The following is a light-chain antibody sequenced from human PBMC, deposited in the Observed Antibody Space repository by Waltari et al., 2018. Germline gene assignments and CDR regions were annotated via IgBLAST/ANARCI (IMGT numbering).Light chain of an antibody. CDR2: LVS. Sequence: DIVMTQSPLSLPVSPGEPASISCTSRKSILHSNGYTFLDWYLQKPGQSPQLLIYLVSNRAFWVPDRFSGSGSVPDFTLKISRVEAEDVEVYYCMQAQQTPWTFGQGTKVEIK. CDR1: KSILHSNGYTF. CDR3: MQAQQTPWT. J-gene: IGKJ1*01. V-gene: IGKV2-28*01.